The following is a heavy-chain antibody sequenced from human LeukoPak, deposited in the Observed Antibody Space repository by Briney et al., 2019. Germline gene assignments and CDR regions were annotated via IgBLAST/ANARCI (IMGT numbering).Heavy chain of an antibody. V-gene: IGHV5-51*01. Sequence: GESLKISCKGSGYSFTSYWIGWVRQMPGKGLEWMGIIYPGDSDTRYSPSFQGQVTISADKSISTAYLRWSSLKASDTAMYYCARQSRSYGYDFDYWGQGTLVTVSS. CDR1: GYSFTSYW. D-gene: IGHD5-18*01. CDR2: IYPGDSDT. J-gene: IGHJ4*02. CDR3: ARQSRSYGYDFDY.